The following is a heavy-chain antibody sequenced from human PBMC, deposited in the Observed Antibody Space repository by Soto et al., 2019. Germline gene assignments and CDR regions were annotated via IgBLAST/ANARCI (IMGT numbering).Heavy chain of an antibody. D-gene: IGHD3-3*01. V-gene: IGHV3-7*01. CDR1: GFTFSSYW. J-gene: IGHJ6*03. Sequence: PGGSLRLSCAASGFTFSSYWMSWVRQAPGKGLEWVANIKQDGSEKYYVDSVKGRFTISRDNAKNSLYLQMNSLRAEDTAVYYCARDQYDFWGGYYIARYMDVWGKGTTVTVSS. CDR3: ARDQYDFWGGYYIARYMDV. CDR2: IKQDGSEK.